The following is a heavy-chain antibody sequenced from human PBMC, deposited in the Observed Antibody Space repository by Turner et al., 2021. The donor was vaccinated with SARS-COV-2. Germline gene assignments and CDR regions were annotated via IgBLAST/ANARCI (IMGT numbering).Heavy chain of an antibody. J-gene: IGHJ6*02. CDR2: IYYSGST. V-gene: IGHV4-39*01. Sequence: QLQLQESGPGLVKPSETLSLTCTVSGGSTSSSSYYWGWIRQPPGKGLEWIGSIYYSGSTYYNPSLKSRVTISVDTSKNQFSLKLSSVTAADTAVYYCATSTVAGTELNYYGMDVWGQGTTVTVS. D-gene: IGHD6-13*01. CDR1: GGSTSSSSYY. CDR3: ATSTVAGTELNYYGMDV.